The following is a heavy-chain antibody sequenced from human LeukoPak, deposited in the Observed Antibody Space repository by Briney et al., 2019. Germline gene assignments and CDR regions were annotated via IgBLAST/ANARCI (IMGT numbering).Heavy chain of an antibody. Sequence: SGGSLRLSCAASGFTFSDYRMNWIRQAPGKGLELVSSISTSSSYIYYADSVKGRFTISRDNAKNSLYLQMNSLRAEDTAVYYCARAGYSSTWYVAFDIWGQGTMVTVSS. V-gene: IGHV3-21*01. CDR3: ARAGYSSTWYVAFDI. J-gene: IGHJ3*02. D-gene: IGHD6-13*01. CDR2: ISTSSSYI. CDR1: GFTFSDYR.